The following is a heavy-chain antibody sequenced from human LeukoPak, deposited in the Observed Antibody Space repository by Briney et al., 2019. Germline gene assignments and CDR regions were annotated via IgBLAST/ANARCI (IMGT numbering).Heavy chain of an antibody. Sequence: GRSLRLSCAASGFTFSSSAMHWVRQAPGKGLEWLAVFSRDGINTYYTDSVKGRFTISRDNSKNIFYLQTNSLRIEDTAIYYCATGKLDASGFDFMLPFWGQGTLVSVSS. V-gene: IGHV3-30*10. CDR2: FSRDGINT. J-gene: IGHJ4*02. CDR3: ATGKLDASGFDFMLPF. D-gene: IGHD5-12*01. CDR1: GFTFSSSA.